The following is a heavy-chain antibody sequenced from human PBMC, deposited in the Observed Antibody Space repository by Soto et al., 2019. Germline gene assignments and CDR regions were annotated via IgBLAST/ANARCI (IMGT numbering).Heavy chain of an antibody. CDR1: VYNFAGYW. CDR3: ARGGVSTRTFDY. J-gene: IGHJ4*02. D-gene: IGHD3-3*01. CDR2: IYPSDSDT. V-gene: IGHV5-51*01. Sequence: GESLKISCKGSVYNFAGYWIAWVRQMPGKGLELMGTIYPSDSDTRYRPSFQGQVTISADKSISSAYLQWSSLRASDTAMYYCARGGVSTRTFDYWGQGTPVTVSS.